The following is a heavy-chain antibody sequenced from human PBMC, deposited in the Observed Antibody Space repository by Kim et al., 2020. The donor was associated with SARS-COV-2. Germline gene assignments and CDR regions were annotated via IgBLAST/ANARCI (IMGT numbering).Heavy chain of an antibody. CDR2: ISWNSGSI. Sequence: GGSLRLSCAASGFTFDDYAMHWVRQAPGKGLEWVSGISWNSGSIGYADSVKGRFTISRDNAKNSLYLQMNSLRAEDTALYYCAKDTGGDMTAQFDYWGQG. CDR1: GFTFDDYA. CDR3: AKDTGGDMTAQFDY. V-gene: IGHV3-9*01. D-gene: IGHD2-21*02. J-gene: IGHJ4*02.